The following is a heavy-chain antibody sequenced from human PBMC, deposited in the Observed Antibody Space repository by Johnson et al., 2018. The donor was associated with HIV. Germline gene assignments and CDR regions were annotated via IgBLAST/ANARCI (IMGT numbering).Heavy chain of an antibody. Sequence: VQLVESGGGVVQPGRSLRLSCAASGFTFSSYGMHWVRQAPGKGLEWVAGMWYDGTKKNYADSVKGRFTISRDNAKNFVHLQMNSLRADDTALYYCTKDNVVGALTIWGNRAFDSWGQGTMVTVSS. J-gene: IGHJ3*01. D-gene: IGHD1-26*01. V-gene: IGHV3-33*03. CDR3: TKDNVVGALTIWGNRAFDS. CDR1: GFTFSSYG. CDR2: MWYDGTKK.